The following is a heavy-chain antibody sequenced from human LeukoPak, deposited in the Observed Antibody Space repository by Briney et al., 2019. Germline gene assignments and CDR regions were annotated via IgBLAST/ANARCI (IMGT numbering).Heavy chain of an antibody. CDR2: ISSSSSTI. CDR1: GFTFSSYS. J-gene: IGHJ6*03. D-gene: IGHD3-3*01. CDR3: ARDFWSGYYDYYYYYMDV. V-gene: IGHV3-48*01. Sequence: GGSLRLSCAASGFTFSSYSMNWVRQAPGKGREWVSYISSSSSTIYYADSVKGRFTISRDNAKNSLYLQMNSLRAEDTAVYYCARDFWSGYYDYYYYYMDVWGKGTTVTVSS.